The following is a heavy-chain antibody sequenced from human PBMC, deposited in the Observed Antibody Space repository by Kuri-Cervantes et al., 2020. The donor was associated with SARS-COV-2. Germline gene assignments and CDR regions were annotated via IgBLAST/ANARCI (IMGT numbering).Heavy chain of an antibody. D-gene: IGHD1-26*01. CDR3: ARLGLGGGSYYGPPPSAFDI. J-gene: IGHJ3*02. Sequence: SETLSLTCTVSGGSISSYYWSWIRQPPGKELEWIGYIYYSGSTNYNPSLKSRVTISVDTSKNQFSLKLSSVTAADTAVYYCARLGLGGGSYYGPPPSAFDIWGQGTIVTAS. V-gene: IGHV4-59*08. CDR2: IYYSGST. CDR1: GGSISSYY.